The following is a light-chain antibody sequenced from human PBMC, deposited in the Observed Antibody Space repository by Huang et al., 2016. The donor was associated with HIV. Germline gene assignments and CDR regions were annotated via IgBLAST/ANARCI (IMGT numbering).Light chain of an antibody. CDR3: QQYDNWPLT. Sequence: ERVMTQSPATLSVAPGERVTLSCRASHSGSSNLAWYQQKPGQAPSLLIHGASTRATGIPARFSGSGSGTEFTLAISSLQSEDSGVYFCQQYDNWPLTFGQGTRLEIK. V-gene: IGKV3-15*01. CDR2: GAS. J-gene: IGKJ5*01. CDR1: HSGSSN.